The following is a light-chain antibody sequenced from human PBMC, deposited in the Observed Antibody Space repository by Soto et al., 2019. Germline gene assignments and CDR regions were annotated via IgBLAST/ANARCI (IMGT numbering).Light chain of an antibody. CDR2: GAS. V-gene: IGKV3-20*01. Sequence: EIVLTQSPGTLSLSPGERATLSCRASQSVSSSYLAWYQQKPGQAPRLLMYGASTRATGIPDRFSGSGSGTGFTLTISRLEPEDFAVYYCQQYGSSPWTFGQGTQVEIK. CDR1: QSVSSSY. CDR3: QQYGSSPWT. J-gene: IGKJ1*01.